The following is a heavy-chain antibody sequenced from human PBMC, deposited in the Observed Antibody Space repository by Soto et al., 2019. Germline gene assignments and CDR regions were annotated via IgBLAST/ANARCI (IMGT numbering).Heavy chain of an antibody. CDR1: GFTFSSYS. D-gene: IGHD6-13*01. CDR3: ARVHIAAAGTGYYYYYYMDV. J-gene: IGHJ6*03. V-gene: IGHV3-48*01. Sequence: GGSLRLSCAASGFTFSSYSMNWVRQAPGKGLEWVSYISSSSSTIYYADSVKGRFTISRDNAKNSLYLQMNSLRAEDTAVYYCARVHIAAAGTGYYYYYYMDVWGKGTTVTVSS. CDR2: ISSSSSTI.